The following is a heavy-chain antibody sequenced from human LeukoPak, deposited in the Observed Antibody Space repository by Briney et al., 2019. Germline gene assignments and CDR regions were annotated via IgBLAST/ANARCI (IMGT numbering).Heavy chain of an antibody. D-gene: IGHD2-2*01. CDR3: AREGSSSCYDSCNWFDP. Sequence: PSGGSLRLSCAASGFTFSSYEMSWVRQAPGKGLEWISHISGSGTTIYYGDSVKGRFTISRDNAKNSLYLQMNSLRAEDTAIYYCAREGSSSCYDSCNWFDPWGQGTLVTVSS. CDR1: GFTFSSYE. CDR2: ISGSGTTI. J-gene: IGHJ5*02. V-gene: IGHV3-48*03.